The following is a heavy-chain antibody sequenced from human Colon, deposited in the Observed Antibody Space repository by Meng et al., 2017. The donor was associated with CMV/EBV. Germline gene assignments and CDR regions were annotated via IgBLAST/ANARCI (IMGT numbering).Heavy chain of an antibody. V-gene: IGHV1-69*10. CDR1: GYTFTRYA. Sequence: SVKVSCKASGYTFTRYAISWVRQAPGQGLEWMGGIIPILGIANYAQKFQGRVTITADKSTSTAYMELSSLRSEDTAVYYCACDLATSPALSPTVDYGLDVWGQGTSVTVSS. J-gene: IGHJ6*02. CDR2: IIPILGIA. D-gene: IGHD2-15*01. CDR3: ACDLATSPALSPTVDYGLDV.